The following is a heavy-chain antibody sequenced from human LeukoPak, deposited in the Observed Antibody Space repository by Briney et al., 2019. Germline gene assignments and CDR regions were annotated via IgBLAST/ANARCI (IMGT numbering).Heavy chain of an antibody. D-gene: IGHD2/OR15-2a*01. J-gene: IGHJ4*02. CDR1: GFTFSSNW. CDR3: ARGAFHQYYFDY. Sequence: GGSLRLSCAASGFTFSSNWMHWVRQAPGKGLVWVSRINTDGSRTNYADSVKGRFTISRDNANNMVYLQMNSLRAEDTAVYYCARGAFHQYYFDYWGQGTLVTVSS. V-gene: IGHV3-74*01. CDR2: INTDGSRT.